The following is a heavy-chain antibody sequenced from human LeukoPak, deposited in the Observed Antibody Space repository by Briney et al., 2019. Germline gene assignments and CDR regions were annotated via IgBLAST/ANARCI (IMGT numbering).Heavy chain of an antibody. CDR1: GYTFTSYG. D-gene: IGHD1-26*01. V-gene: IGHV1-3*01. CDR3: ARVGGSYGHSDY. Sequence: ASVKVSCKASGYTFTSYGISWVRQAPGQRLEWMGWINAGNGNTKYSQKFQGRVTITRDTSASTAYMELSSLRSEDTAVYYCARVGGSYGHSDYWGQGTLVTVSS. J-gene: IGHJ4*02. CDR2: INAGNGNT.